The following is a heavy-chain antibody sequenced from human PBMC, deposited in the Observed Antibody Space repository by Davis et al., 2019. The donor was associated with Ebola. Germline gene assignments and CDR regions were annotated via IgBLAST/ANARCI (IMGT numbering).Heavy chain of an antibody. CDR1: GFTFSSYG. V-gene: IGHV3-30*03. Sequence: PGGSLRLSCAASGFTFSSYGMHWVRQAPGKGLEWVAVISYDGSNKYYADSVKGRFTISRDNSKNTLYLQMNSLRAEDTAVYYCARDHSPRIFGVVYKTANWFDPWGQGTLVTGSS. D-gene: IGHD3-3*01. J-gene: IGHJ5*02. CDR2: ISYDGSNK. CDR3: ARDHSPRIFGVVYKTANWFDP.